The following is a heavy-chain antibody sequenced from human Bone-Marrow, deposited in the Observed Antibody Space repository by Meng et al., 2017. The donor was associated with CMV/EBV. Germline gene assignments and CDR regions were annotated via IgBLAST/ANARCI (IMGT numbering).Heavy chain of an antibody. CDR2: VNSDGSSK. D-gene: IGHD3-3*01. CDR1: GFTFSSYW. V-gene: IGHV3-74*01. CDR3: ATYSYYDFWSGYYGGWFDP. J-gene: IGHJ5*02. Sequence: GESLKISCAASGFTFSSYWMHWVRQAPGKGLVWVSRVNSDGSSKSYVDSVKGRLTISRDNAKNTLYLQMNSLRAEDTAVYYCATYSYYDFWSGYYGGWFDPWGQGTLVTVSS.